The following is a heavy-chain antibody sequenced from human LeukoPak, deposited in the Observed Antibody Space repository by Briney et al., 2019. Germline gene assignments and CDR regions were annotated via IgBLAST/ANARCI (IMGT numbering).Heavy chain of an antibody. J-gene: IGHJ4*02. Sequence: PEASVKVSCKASGYTFTSYGISWVRQAPGQGLEWMGIINPSGGSTSYAQKFQGRVTMTRDTSTSTVYMELSNLRSEDTAVYYCARDKGTSYLLDYWGQGTLVTVSS. CDR2: INPSGGST. V-gene: IGHV1-46*01. CDR1: GYTFTSYG. CDR3: ARDKGTSYLLDY. D-gene: IGHD2-2*01.